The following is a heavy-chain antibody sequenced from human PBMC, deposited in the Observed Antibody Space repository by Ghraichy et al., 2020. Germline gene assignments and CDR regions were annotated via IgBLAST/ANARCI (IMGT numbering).Heavy chain of an antibody. J-gene: IGHJ4*02. CDR2: ISYDGSNK. V-gene: IGHV3-30-3*01. Sequence: GGSLRLSCAASGFTFSSYAMHWVRQAPGKGLEWVAVISYDGSNKYYADSVKGRFTISRDNSKNTLYLQMNSLRAEDTAVYYCARAPIPYCSSTSCYPFDYWGQGTLVTVSS. CDR3: ARAPIPYCSSTSCYPFDY. D-gene: IGHD2-2*01. CDR1: GFTFSSYA.